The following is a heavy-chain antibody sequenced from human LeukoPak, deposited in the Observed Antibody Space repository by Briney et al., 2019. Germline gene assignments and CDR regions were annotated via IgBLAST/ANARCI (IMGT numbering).Heavy chain of an antibody. Sequence: ASVKVSCKASGYTFTSYAMHWVRQAPGQRLEWMGWINAGNGNTKYSQKFQGRVTMTRDTSTSTVYMELSSLRSEDTAVYYCARVASSSWYGHFDYWGQGTLVTVSS. CDR1: GYTFTSYA. J-gene: IGHJ4*02. D-gene: IGHD6-13*01. CDR2: INAGNGNT. CDR3: ARVASSSWYGHFDY. V-gene: IGHV1-3*01.